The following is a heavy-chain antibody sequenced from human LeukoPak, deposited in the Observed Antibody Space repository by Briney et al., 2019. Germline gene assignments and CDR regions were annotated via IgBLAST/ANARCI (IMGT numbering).Heavy chain of an antibody. CDR2: ILTTSRTT. J-gene: IGHJ4*02. Sequence: GGSLRLSCEVSGFTFSDYSMIWVRQAPGKGLEWVSYILTTSRTTYYADSVKGRFTIARDNAKNSLYLQMNSLRAEDTAVYYCARDLGNFGRGGSYFDSWGQGTLVTVSS. V-gene: IGHV3-48*04. CDR1: GFTFSDYS. D-gene: IGHD4-23*01. CDR3: ARDLGNFGRGGSYFDS.